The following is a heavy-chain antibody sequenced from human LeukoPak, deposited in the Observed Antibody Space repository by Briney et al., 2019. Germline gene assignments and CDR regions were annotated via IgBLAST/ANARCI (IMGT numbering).Heavy chain of an antibody. CDR3: ARHVYGEGMVV. CDR2: IHSSEGT. Sequence: SETLSLTCTVSGGSLIGYYWGWIRQPPGRGLECTGYIHSSEGTAHNASLKSRLTILLDTSKNQFSLTLSSVTAADTAVYYCARHVYGEGMVVWGKGTTVTVSS. CDR1: GGSLIGYY. D-gene: IGHD4-17*01. V-gene: IGHV4-59*08. J-gene: IGHJ6*04.